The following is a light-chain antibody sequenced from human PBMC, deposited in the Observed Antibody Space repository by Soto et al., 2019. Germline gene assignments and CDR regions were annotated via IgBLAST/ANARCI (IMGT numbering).Light chain of an antibody. Sequence: QSVLTQPASVSGSLGQSITISFAGTSSDVGGFNYVSWYQLHPGKAPKLMIYEVSNRLSGVSNRFSGSKSGNTASLTISGLQAEDEADYYCSSYTSSSPYVFGTGTKVTVL. V-gene: IGLV2-14*01. CDR3: SSYTSSSPYV. CDR2: EVS. CDR1: SSDVGGFNY. J-gene: IGLJ1*01.